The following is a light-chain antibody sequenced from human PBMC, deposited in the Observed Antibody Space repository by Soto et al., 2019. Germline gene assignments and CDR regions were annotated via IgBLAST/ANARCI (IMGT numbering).Light chain of an antibody. Sequence: QSALTQPASVSGSPGQSITISCTGTTSDVGGYNYVSWYQQHPGKAPKLLIYEVKNRPSGVSNRFSGSKSGNTASLTISGLQAEDEADYYCNSYTSSSTRVFGGGTQLTVL. J-gene: IGLJ2*01. CDR3: NSYTSSSTRV. CDR1: TSDVGGYNY. V-gene: IGLV2-14*01. CDR2: EVK.